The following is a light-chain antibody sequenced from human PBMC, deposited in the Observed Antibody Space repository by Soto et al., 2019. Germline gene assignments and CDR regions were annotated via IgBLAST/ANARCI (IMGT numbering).Light chain of an antibody. CDR3: QAWDSSTVV. J-gene: IGLJ2*01. Sequence: ELTQPPSVSVSPGQTASITCSGAKLGDKYASWYQQRPGQSPVLVIYQDSKRPSGIPERFSGFNSGNTATLTISGTQAMDEADYYCQAWDSSTVVFGGGTKLTVL. CDR1: KLGDKY. CDR2: QDS. V-gene: IGLV3-1*01.